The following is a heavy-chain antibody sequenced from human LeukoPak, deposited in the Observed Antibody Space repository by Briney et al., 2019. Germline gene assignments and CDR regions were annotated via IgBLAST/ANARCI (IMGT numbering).Heavy chain of an antibody. V-gene: IGHV3-13*01. J-gene: IGHJ6*02. CDR3: ARESHTYGMDV. CDR1: GFTFSSYD. Sequence: PGGSLRLSCAASGFTFSSYDMHWVRQATGKGLEWVSAIGTAGDTYYPGSVKGRFTISRENAKNSLYLQMNSLRAGDTAVYYCARESHTYGMDVWGQGTTVTVSS. CDR2: IGTAGDT.